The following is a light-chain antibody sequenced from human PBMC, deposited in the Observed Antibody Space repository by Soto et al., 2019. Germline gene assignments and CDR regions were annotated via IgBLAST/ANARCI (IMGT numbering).Light chain of an antibody. CDR1: SSDVGGYNY. CDR3: TSYRSSSVV. J-gene: IGLJ2*01. V-gene: IGLV2-14*01. Sequence: QSALTQPASVSGSPGQSITISCTGTSSDVGGYNYVSWDQQHPGKAPKLLIYEVSNRPSGVSSRFSGSKSGNTASLTISGLQTEDEADYYCTSYRSSSVVFGGGTQLTVL. CDR2: EVS.